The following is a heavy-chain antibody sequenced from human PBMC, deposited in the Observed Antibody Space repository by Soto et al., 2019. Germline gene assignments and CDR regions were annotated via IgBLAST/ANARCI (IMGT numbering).Heavy chain of an antibody. CDR1: GFTFIKYA. CDR3: AKDPEYRVRANYFEY. D-gene: IGHD3-10*02. CDR2: ISGQST. J-gene: IGHJ4*02. V-gene: IGHV3-23*01. Sequence: WGSLRLSCAASGFTFIKYAINFFRQSPGEGLQWLSGISGQSTYYADSVKGRFTIYRDDSMSRLYLQMNSLRVEDTATYFCAKDPEYRVRANYFEYWGQGTVVTSPQ.